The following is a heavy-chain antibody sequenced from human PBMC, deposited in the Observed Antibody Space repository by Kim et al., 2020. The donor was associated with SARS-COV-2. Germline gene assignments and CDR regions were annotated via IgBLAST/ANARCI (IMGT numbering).Heavy chain of an antibody. CDR1: GFTFSSYA. CDR3: AKLGYSSGWLRGVFDY. Sequence: GGSLRLSCAASGFTFSSYAMSWVRQAPGKGLEWVSAISGSGGSTYYADSVKGRFTISRDNSKNTLYLQMNSLRAEDTAVYYCAKLGYSSGWLRGVFDYWGQGTLVTVSS. CDR2: ISGSGGST. V-gene: IGHV3-23*01. D-gene: IGHD6-19*01. J-gene: IGHJ4*02.